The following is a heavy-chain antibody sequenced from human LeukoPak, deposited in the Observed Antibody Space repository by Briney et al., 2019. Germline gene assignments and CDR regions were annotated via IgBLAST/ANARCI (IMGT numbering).Heavy chain of an antibody. Sequence: SETLSLTCTVSGYSISSGYYWGWIRQPPGKGLEWIGEINHSGSTNYNPSLKSRVTISVDTSKNQFSLKLSSVTAADTAVYYCARIGRWLQYPFDYWGQGTLVTVSS. CDR2: INHSGST. CDR3: ARIGRWLQYPFDY. V-gene: IGHV4-38-2*02. J-gene: IGHJ4*02. CDR1: GYSISSGYY. D-gene: IGHD5-24*01.